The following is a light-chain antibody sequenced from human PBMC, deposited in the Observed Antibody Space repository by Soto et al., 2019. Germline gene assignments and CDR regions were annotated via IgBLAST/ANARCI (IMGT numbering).Light chain of an antibody. CDR3: QQHHSYSRT. Sequence: DIQMTQSPSTVSASVGDRVTITCRASQTIFSWLAWYQQKPGTPPKLLIYKASTLQSGVPSRFSGSGSGTEFTLTISSLQPDDISTYYCQQHHSYSRTVXQGTKVDSK. J-gene: IGKJ1*01. CDR1: QTIFSW. CDR2: KAS. V-gene: IGKV1-5*03.